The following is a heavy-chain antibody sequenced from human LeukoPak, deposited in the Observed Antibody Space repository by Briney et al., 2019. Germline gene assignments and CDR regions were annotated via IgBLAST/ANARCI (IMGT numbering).Heavy chain of an antibody. CDR3: ANDGGYSYGRPFDY. Sequence: GGSLRLSCAASGFTFSSYAMSWVRQAPGKGLEWVSAISGSGGSTYYADSVKGRFTISRDNSKNTLCLQMNSLRAEDKAVYYCANDGGYSYGRPFDYWGQGTLVTVSS. CDR1: GFTFSSYA. CDR2: ISGSGGST. D-gene: IGHD5-18*01. V-gene: IGHV3-23*01. J-gene: IGHJ4*02.